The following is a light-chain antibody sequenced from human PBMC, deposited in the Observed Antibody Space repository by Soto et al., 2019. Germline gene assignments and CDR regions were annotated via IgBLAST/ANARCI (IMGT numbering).Light chain of an antibody. Sequence: DIQMTQSPSSLSASVGDRVTITCRANQTISSWLAWYQQKPGKAPKLLIYAASTLESGVPSRFSATVSGTEFSLTITSLQPEDFATYYCQQLFDSPITFGQGTRLEIK. J-gene: IGKJ5*01. CDR2: AAS. V-gene: IGKV1-5*01. CDR1: QTISSW. CDR3: QQLFDSPIT.